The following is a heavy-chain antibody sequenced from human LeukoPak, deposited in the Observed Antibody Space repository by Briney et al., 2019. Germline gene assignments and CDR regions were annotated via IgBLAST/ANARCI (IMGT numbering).Heavy chain of an antibody. CDR1: GFSVSSNY. V-gene: IGHV3-53*01. D-gene: IGHD3-10*01. CDR2: IYSSGNT. CDR3: ARSGKGKFDY. J-gene: IGHJ4*02. Sequence: PGGSLRLSCAASGFSVSSNYMSWVRQAPGKGLEWVSVIYSSGNTYYADSVKGRFAITRDNSKNTLSLQMNSLRVEDTAVYYCARSGKGKFDYWGQGTLVTVSS.